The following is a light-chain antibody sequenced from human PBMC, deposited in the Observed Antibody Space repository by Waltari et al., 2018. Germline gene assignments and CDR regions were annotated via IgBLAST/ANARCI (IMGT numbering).Light chain of an antibody. CDR1: QSINSW. CDR3: QQYNSYPLT. J-gene: IGKJ4*01. Sequence: DIQMTQSPSTMSASVGDIVIITCRASQSINSWLAWYPQKPGKAPKVLIYKASTLESGVPSRFSGSESGTEFTLTISSLQPADFATYYCQQYNSYPLTFGGGTQVEIK. CDR2: KAS. V-gene: IGKV1-5*03.